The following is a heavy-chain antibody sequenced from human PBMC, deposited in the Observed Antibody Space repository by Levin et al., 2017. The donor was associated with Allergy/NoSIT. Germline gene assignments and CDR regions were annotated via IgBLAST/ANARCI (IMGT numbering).Heavy chain of an antibody. J-gene: IGHJ1*01. Sequence: GESLKISCAASGFTFSSYAMSWVRQAPGKGLEWVSAISGSGGSTYYADSVKGRFTISRDNSKNTLYLQMNSLRAEDTAVYYCAKDRRDGDYHLEYFQHWGQGTLVTVSS. CDR2: ISGSGGST. V-gene: IGHV3-23*01. D-gene: IGHD4-17*01. CDR3: AKDRRDGDYHLEYFQH. CDR1: GFTFSSYA.